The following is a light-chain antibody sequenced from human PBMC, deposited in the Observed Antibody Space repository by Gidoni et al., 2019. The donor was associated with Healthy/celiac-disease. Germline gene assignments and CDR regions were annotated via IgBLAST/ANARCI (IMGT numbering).Light chain of an antibody. V-gene: IGLV2-14*01. J-gene: IGLJ2*01. CDR3: SSYTSSSTLAVV. CDR1: SSDVGGYNY. CDR2: AVS. Sequence: QSALTQHASVSGSPGQSITISCTGTSSDVGGYNYVSWYQQHPGKAPKLIIYAVSNRPSGVSNRFSGSKSGNTASLTISGLQAEDEADYYCSSYTSSSTLAVVFGGGTKLTVL.